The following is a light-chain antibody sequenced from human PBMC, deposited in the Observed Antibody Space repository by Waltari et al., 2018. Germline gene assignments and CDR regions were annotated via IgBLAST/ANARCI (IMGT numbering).Light chain of an antibody. Sequence: QSALTQPRSVSGSPGQSVTISCTGTTSDDVSWYQQYPGRAPKVLIYDVNKRPSGVPDRFSGSKSGNTASLTISRLRTEDEADYYCCAFAGLSSFYVIGGGTTVIVL. CDR3: CAFAGLSSFYV. CDR2: DVN. J-gene: IGLJ1*01. V-gene: IGLV2-11*01. CDR1: TSDD.